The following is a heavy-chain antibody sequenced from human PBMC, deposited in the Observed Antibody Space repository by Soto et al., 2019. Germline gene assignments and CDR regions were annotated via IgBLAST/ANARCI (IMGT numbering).Heavy chain of an antibody. CDR1: GYSFAGYW. J-gene: IGHJ3*01. CDR2: IDPSDSQT. CDR3: ARQRQACSSTSCYSPFDL. Sequence: GESLKISCKGSGYSFAGYWITWVRQKPGKGLEWMGRIDPSDSQTYYSPSFRGHVTISVTKSITTVFLQWSSLRASDTAMYYCARQRQACSSTSCYSPFDLWGQGTMVTVSS. V-gene: IGHV5-10-1*01. D-gene: IGHD2-2*01.